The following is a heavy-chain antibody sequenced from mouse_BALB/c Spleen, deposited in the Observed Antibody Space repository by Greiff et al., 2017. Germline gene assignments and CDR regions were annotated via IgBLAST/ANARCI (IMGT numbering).Heavy chain of an antibody. Sequence: VQLKESGPELVRPGVSVKISCKGSGYTFTDYAMHWVKQSHAKSLEWIGVISTYYGNTNYNQKFKGKATMTVDKSSSTAYMELARLTSEDSAIYYCATYGNSFAYWGQGTLVTVSA. J-gene: IGHJ3*01. CDR1: GYTFTDYA. V-gene: IGHV1-67*01. CDR2: ISTYYGNT. CDR3: ATYGNSFAY. D-gene: IGHD2-1*01.